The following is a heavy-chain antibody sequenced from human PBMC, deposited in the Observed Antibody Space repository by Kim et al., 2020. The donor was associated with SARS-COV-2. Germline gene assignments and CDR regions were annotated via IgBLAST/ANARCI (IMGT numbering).Heavy chain of an antibody. CDR2: ISSSSSYT. J-gene: IGHJ3*02. V-gene: IGHV3-11*06. CDR1: GFTFSDYY. D-gene: IGHD3-9*01. Sequence: GGSLRLSCAASGFTFSDYYMSWIRQAPGKGLEWVSYISSSSSYTNYADSVKGRFTISRDNAKNSLYLQMNSLRAEDTAVYYCARESARHDILTGYYFGRDAFDIWGQGTMVTVSS. CDR3: ARESARHDILTGYYFGRDAFDI.